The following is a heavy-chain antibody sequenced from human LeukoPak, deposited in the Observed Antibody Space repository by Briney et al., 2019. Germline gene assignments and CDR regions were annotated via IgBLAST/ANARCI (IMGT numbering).Heavy chain of an antibody. V-gene: IGHV3-11*01. CDR3: ARGYTTMVEGYFYYYLDV. J-gene: IGHJ6*03. Sequence: GGSLRLSCVASGFTLSDYYMSWIRQAPGKGLEWISFISSSGSTKYYADSVKGRFTISRDTTQNSLYLQMNSPRAEDTALYFCARGYTTMVEGYFYYYLDVWGKGTTVTVSS. D-gene: IGHD5-18*01. CDR2: ISSSGSTK. CDR1: GFTLSDYY.